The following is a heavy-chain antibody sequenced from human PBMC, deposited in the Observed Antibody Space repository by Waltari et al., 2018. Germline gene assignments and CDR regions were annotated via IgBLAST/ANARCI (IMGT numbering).Heavy chain of an antibody. CDR3: ARDNDYYFDY. D-gene: IGHD2-21*02. J-gene: IGHJ4*02. CDR1: GFTFSTDS. V-gene: IGHV3-48*04. CDR2: ISSSSSTI. Sequence: EVQLVESGGGLVQPGGSLGLSCAASGFTFSTDSMNWVRQAPGKGLEWVSYISSSSSTIYYADSVKGRFTFSRDNAKNSLYLQMNSLRAEDTAVYYCARDNDYYFDYWGQGTLVTVSS.